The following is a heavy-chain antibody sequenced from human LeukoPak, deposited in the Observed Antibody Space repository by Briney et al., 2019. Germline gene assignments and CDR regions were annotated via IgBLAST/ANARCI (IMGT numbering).Heavy chain of an antibody. J-gene: IGHJ4*02. V-gene: IGHV3-30*04. CDR1: GFAFSNSA. CDR3: ARDFLTGYDSY. Sequence: GGSLRLSCAASGFAFSNSAMSWVRQAPGKGLEWVAVISYDGSNKYYADSVKGRFTIPRDNSKNTLYLQMNSLRAEDTAVYYCARDFLTGYDSYWGQGTLVTVSS. D-gene: IGHD5-12*01. CDR2: ISYDGSNK.